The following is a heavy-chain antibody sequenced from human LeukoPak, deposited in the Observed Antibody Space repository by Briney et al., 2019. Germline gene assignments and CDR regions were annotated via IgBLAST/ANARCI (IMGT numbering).Heavy chain of an antibody. J-gene: IGHJ4*02. Sequence: GGSLRLSCAASGFTFSSYGMHWVRQAPGKGREWVAVISYDGSNKYYADSVKGRFTISRDNSKNTLYLQMNSLRAEDTAVYYCAKDRGISGSPLDYWGQGTLVTVSS. V-gene: IGHV3-30*18. CDR1: GFTFSSYG. CDR3: AKDRGISGSPLDY. D-gene: IGHD1-26*01. CDR2: ISYDGSNK.